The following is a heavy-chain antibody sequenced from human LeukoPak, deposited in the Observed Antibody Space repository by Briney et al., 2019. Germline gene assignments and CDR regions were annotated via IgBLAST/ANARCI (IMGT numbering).Heavy chain of an antibody. J-gene: IGHJ4*02. CDR1: GFTFSSYE. D-gene: IGHD6-19*01. CDR2: IISSGSTI. CDR3: ARMQQWLPDY. V-gene: IGHV3-48*03. Sequence: PGGSLRLTCAASGFTFSSYEMNWVRQAPGKGREWVSYIISSGSTIYYADSVKGRFTISRDNAKNSLYLQMNSLRAEDTAVYYCARMQQWLPDYWGQGTLVTVSS.